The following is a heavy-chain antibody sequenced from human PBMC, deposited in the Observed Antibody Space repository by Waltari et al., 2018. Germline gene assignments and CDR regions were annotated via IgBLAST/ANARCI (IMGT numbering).Heavy chain of an antibody. V-gene: IGHV5-51*01. CDR1: GYSFTTYW. J-gene: IGHJ4*02. CDR2: IYPGDSDT. CDR3: ARAPTGTSSPYYVDY. D-gene: IGHD1-1*01. Sequence: EVQLVQSGVEVRKPGQSLKISCKGSGYSFTTYWIGWVRQMPGKGLEWMGFIYPGDSDTRYSPSFQGQVTISADNSISTAYLQWSSLKASDTAMYFCARAPTGTSSPYYVDYWGQGTLVTVSS.